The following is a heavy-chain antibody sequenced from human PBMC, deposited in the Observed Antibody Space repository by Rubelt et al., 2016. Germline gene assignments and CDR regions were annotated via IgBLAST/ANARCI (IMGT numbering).Heavy chain of an antibody. J-gene: IGHJ3*02. Sequence: QVQLQESGPGLVKPSETLSLTCTVSGGSISSYYWSWIRQPPGKGLEWIGHIYYSGSTNYNPSLKRRVTRSVDTSKNQFALKLSSVTAADTAVYYCARHRAKAIDAFDIWGQGTMVTVSS. V-gene: IGHV4-59*08. CDR3: ARHRAKAIDAFDI. CDR2: IYYSGST. D-gene: IGHD3-10*01. CDR1: GGSISSYY.